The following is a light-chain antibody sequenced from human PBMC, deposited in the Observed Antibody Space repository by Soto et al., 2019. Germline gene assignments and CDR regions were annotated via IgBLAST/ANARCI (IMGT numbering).Light chain of an antibody. V-gene: IGKV3-11*01. CDR2: DAS. Sequence: EIVLTQSPATLSLSPGERATLSCRASQSVSSYLAWYQQKPGQAPRLLIYDASNRATGIPARFSGSGSGTDFTLTISSLDPEDFAVYYCQQRSNPSTFGQGTRLEIK. J-gene: IGKJ5*01. CDR1: QSVSSY. CDR3: QQRSNPST.